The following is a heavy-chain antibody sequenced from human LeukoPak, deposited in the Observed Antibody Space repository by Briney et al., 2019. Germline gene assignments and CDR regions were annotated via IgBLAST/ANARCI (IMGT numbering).Heavy chain of an antibody. CDR1: GLTFSNFK. D-gene: IGHD3-10*01. CDR3: AREREETYGSGSYTFDH. J-gene: IGHJ4*02. CDR2: ISDSGRTT. V-gene: IGHV3-48*03. Sequence: PGGSLRLSCVVSGLTFSNFKMNWVRQAPGKGLEWVSYISDSGRTTFYADSVKGRFTISRDNAKNSLYLQMSSLRVEDTAVYYCAREREETYGSGSYTFDHWGQGTLVTVSS.